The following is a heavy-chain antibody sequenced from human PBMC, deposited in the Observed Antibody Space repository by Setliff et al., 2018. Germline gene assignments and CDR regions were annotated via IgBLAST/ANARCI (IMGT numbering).Heavy chain of an antibody. Sequence: SVKVSCKASGGTFINYAISWVRQAPGQGLEWMGGIIPIFGTANYAQKFQGRVTITADESTSTAHMELSSLRSEDTAVYYCARDLIDPDYGDYLSFYYYGMDVWGQGTTVTVSS. V-gene: IGHV1-69*13. J-gene: IGHJ6*02. CDR1: GGTFINYA. CDR3: ARDLIDPDYGDYLSFYYYGMDV. D-gene: IGHD4-17*01. CDR2: IIPIFGTA.